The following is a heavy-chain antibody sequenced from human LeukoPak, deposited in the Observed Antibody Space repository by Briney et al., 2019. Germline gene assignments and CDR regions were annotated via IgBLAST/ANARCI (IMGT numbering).Heavy chain of an antibody. CDR2: IYYSGST. Sequence: SETLSLTCTVSGGSISSYYWSWIRQPPGKGLEWIGYIYYSGSTNCNPSLKSRVTISVDTSKNQFSLKLSSVTAADTAVYYCARVGYSGYVDLYYFDYWGQGTLVTVSS. V-gene: IGHV4-59*01. CDR3: ARVGYSGYVDLYYFDY. CDR1: GGSISSYY. J-gene: IGHJ4*02. D-gene: IGHD5-12*01.